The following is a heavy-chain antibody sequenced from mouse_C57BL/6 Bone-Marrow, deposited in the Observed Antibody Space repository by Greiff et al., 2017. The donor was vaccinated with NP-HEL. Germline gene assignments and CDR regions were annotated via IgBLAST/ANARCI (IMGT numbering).Heavy chain of an antibody. CDR3: ARGGYYAV. V-gene: IGHV1-26*01. CDR1: GYTFTDYY. Sequence: EVQLQQSGPELVKPGASVKISCKASGYTFTDYYMNWVKQSHGKSLEWIGDINPNNGGTSYNQKFKGKATLTVDKSSSTAYMELRSLTSEDSAVYYCARGGYYAVWGTGTTVTVSS. J-gene: IGHJ1*03. CDR2: INPNNGGT.